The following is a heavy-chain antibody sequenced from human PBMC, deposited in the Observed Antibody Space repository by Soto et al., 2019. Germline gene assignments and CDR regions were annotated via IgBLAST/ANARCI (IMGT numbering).Heavy chain of an antibody. D-gene: IGHD3-16*01. Sequence: ASVKVSCKASGYTFTGYYMHWVRQAPGQGLEWMGWINPNSGGTNYAQKFQGWVTMTRDTSISTAYMELSRLRSDDTAVYYCARGYWGTYYYYGMDVWGQGTTVTVSS. CDR2: INPNSGGT. CDR1: GYTFTGYY. CDR3: ARGYWGTYYYYGMDV. V-gene: IGHV1-2*04. J-gene: IGHJ6*02.